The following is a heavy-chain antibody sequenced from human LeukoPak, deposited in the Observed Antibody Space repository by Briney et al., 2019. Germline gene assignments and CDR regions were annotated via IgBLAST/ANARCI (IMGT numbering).Heavy chain of an antibody. J-gene: IGHJ5*02. V-gene: IGHV1-3*01. Sequence: ASVKVSCKASGYTFTSHAMHWVRQTPGQRLEWMGWINADNGNTKYSQKFQGRVTITRDTSATTAHMELSSLRSEDTAVYYCAREHYYGSGRSFRYWFDPWGQGTLVTVSS. CDR1: GYTFTSHA. D-gene: IGHD3-10*01. CDR2: INADNGNT. CDR3: AREHYYGSGRSFRYWFDP.